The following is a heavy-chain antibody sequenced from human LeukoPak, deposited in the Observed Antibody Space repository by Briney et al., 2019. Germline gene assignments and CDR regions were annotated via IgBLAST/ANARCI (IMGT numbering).Heavy chain of an antibody. D-gene: IGHD1-26*01. Sequence: SVKVSCKVSGASLSETSIHWLRQAPGQWLEWMGGFDPEDGESIFAQRFQGRFSMTEDTSTDTAYMELRSLRPEGTAVYYCATADKWEPLDYWGQGTLVTVSS. V-gene: IGHV1-24*01. J-gene: IGHJ4*02. CDR2: FDPEDGES. CDR3: ATADKWEPLDY. CDR1: GASLSETS.